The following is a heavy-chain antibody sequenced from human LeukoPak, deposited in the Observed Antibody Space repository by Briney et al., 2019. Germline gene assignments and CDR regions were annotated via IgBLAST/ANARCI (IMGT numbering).Heavy chain of an antibody. D-gene: IGHD2-2*01. CDR3: ARSVVPAAMDWYFDL. V-gene: IGHV4-59*01. CDR2: IYYSGST. J-gene: IGHJ2*01. CDR1: GGPISSYY. Sequence: SETLSLTCTVSGGPISSYYWSWIRQPPGKGLEWIGYIYYSGSTNYNPSLKSRVTISVDTSKNQFSLKLSSVTAADTAVYYCARSVVPAAMDWYFDLWGRGTLVTVSS.